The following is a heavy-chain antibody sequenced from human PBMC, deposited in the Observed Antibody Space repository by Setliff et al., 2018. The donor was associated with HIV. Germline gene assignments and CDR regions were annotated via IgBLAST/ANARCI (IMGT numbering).Heavy chain of an antibody. Sequence: GASLTISCETSGYIFTHYWIGWVRQMPGKGLECMGIIYPNDFDTKYSPSFQGQVTISADRSTNTAYLEWSSLKASDTAMYYCAKAGRGIYYTGGYYYDGFDVWGQGTMVTVSS. CDR1: GYIFTHYW. J-gene: IGHJ3*01. V-gene: IGHV5-51*01. D-gene: IGHD3-22*01. CDR3: AKAGRGIYYTGGYYYDGFDV. CDR2: IYPNDFDT.